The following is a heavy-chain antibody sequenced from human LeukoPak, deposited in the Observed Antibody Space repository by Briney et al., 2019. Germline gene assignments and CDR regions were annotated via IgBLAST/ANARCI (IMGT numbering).Heavy chain of an antibody. CDR3: AATFFPIVVVTNGNAFDI. CDR1: GFTFSSYA. J-gene: IGHJ3*02. Sequence: GGSPRLSCAASGFTFSSYAMHWVRQAPGKGLEYVSAISSNGGSTYYANSVKGRFTISRDNSKNTLYLQMGSLRAEDMAVYYCAATFFPIVVVTNGNAFDIWGQGTMVTVSS. V-gene: IGHV3-64*01. CDR2: ISSNGGST. D-gene: IGHD3-22*01.